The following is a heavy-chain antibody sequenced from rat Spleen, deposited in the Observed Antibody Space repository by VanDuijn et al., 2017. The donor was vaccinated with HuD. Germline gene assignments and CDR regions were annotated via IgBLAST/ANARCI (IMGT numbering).Heavy chain of an antibody. J-gene: IGHJ2*01. CDR3: VRQWDY. CDR1: GFTFSNFP. V-gene: IGHV5S23*01. CDR2: ITNSGGST. Sequence: EVHLVESGGGLLQPGRSLKLSCAASGFTFSNFPMAWVRQPPKKGLEWVASITNSGGSTYYRDSVKGRFTISRDTAQNTLYLQMDSLRSEDTATYYCVRQWDYWGQGVMVTVSS.